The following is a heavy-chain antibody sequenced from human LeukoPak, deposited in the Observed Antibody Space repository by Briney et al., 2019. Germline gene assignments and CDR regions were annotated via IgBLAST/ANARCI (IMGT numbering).Heavy chain of an antibody. V-gene: IGHV3-43*02. CDR2: ISGDGGST. D-gene: IGHD3-3*01. J-gene: IGHJ4*02. Sequence: PGGSLRLSCAASGFTFDDYAMHWVRQAPGKGLEWVSLISGDGGSTYYADSVKGRFTISRDNSKNSLYLQMNSLRTEDTASYYCANSPTYDFWSGYSFDYWGQGTLVTVSS. CDR1: GFTFDDYA. CDR3: ANSPTYDFWSGYSFDY.